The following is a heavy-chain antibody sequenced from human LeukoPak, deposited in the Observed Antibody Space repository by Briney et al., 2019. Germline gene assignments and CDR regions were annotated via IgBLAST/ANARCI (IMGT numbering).Heavy chain of an antibody. CDR2: IYPGDSDT. J-gene: IGHJ5*02. V-gene: IGHV5-51*01. Sequence: GESLKISCKGSGYSFTSYWIGWVRQMPGKGLEWMGIIYPGDSDTRYSPSFQGQVTISADKSISTAYLQWSSLKASDTAMYYCARHLKSPRSYGSGKGNWFDLWGQGTLVTVSS. CDR3: ARHLKSPRSYGSGKGNWFDL. D-gene: IGHD3-10*01. CDR1: GYSFTSYW.